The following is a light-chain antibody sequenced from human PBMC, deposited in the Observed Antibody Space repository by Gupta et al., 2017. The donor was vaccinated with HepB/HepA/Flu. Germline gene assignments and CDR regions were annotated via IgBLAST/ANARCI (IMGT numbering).Light chain of an antibody. CDR1: QSISSW. J-gene: IGKJ1*01. V-gene: IGKV1-5*03. CDR2: QAS. CDR3: QQENSYPWT. Sequence: DIQMTQSPSTLSASVGDRVTITCRASQSISSWLAWYQQKPGKAPNLLIYQASTVETGVPSRFSGSGYGTEFTLTISSRQPDDFATYYCQQENSYPWTFGQGTXVEIK.